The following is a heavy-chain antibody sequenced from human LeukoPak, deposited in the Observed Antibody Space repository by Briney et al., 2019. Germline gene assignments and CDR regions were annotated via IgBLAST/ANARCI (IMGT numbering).Heavy chain of an antibody. CDR3: ARSELLWFGGVNSGFDY. Sequence: SETLSLTCTVSGGSISSYYWSWIRQPPGKGPEWIGYVYYSGSTNYNPSLKSRVTISVDTSKNQFSLKLSSVTGADTAVYYCARSELLWFGGVNSGFDYWGQGTLVTASS. CDR1: GGSISSYY. D-gene: IGHD3-10*01. V-gene: IGHV4-59*01. J-gene: IGHJ4*02. CDR2: VYYSGST.